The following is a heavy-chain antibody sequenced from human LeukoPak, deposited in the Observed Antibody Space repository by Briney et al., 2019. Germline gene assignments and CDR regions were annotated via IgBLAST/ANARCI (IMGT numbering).Heavy chain of an antibody. CDR3: ARVVPAAMGNWFDP. CDR1: GYSISSGYY. J-gene: IGHJ5*02. V-gene: IGHV4-38-2*02. Sequence: PSETLSLTCTVSGYSISSGYYWGWIRQPPGKGLEWIGSIYHSGSTYYNPSLKSRVTISVDTSKNQFSLKLSSVTAADTAVYYCARVVPAAMGNWFDPWGQGTLVTVSS. CDR2: IYHSGST. D-gene: IGHD2-2*01.